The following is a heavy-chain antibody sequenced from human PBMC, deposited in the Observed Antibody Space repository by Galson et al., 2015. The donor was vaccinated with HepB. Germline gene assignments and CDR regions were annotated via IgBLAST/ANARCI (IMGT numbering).Heavy chain of an antibody. CDR1: GFTFSSYG. Sequence: SLRLSCAASGFTFSSYGMHWVRQAPGKGLEWVAVISYDGSNKYYADSVKGRFTISRDNSKNTLYLQMNSLRAEDTAVYYCASDQLPRDQNRYYYYYGMDVWGQGTTVTVSS. V-gene: IGHV3-30*03. J-gene: IGHJ6*02. CDR3: ASDQLPRDQNRYYYYYGMDV. CDR2: ISYDGSNK. D-gene: IGHD2-2*01.